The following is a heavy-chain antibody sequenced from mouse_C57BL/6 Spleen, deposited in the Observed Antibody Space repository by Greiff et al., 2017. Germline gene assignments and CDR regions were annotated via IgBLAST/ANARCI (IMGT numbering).Heavy chain of an antibody. CDR3: ARRGSYYSNYEGAMDY. CDR1: GYTFTSYW. V-gene: IGHV1-64*01. J-gene: IGHJ4*01. Sequence: QVQLQQPGAELVKPGASVKLSCKASGYTFTSYWMHWVKQRPGQGLEWIGMIHPNSGSTNYNEKFKSKATLTVDKSSSTAYMQLSSLTSEDSAVYYCARRGSYYSNYEGAMDYWGQGTSVTVSS. CDR2: IHPNSGST. D-gene: IGHD2-5*01.